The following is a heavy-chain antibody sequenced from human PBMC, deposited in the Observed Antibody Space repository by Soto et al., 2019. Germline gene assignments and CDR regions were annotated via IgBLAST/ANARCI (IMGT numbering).Heavy chain of an antibody. CDR2: ISAYNGNT. CDR1: GYTFTSYG. Sequence: QVQLVQSGAEVKTPGASVKVSCKASGYTFTSYGISWVRQAPGQGLEWMGWISAYNGNTNYAQKLQGRVTMTTDTSTSTAYMELRSLRSEHTAVYYCPVEYSYGSRSYSGGIWGQGTMVTVSS. D-gene: IGHD3-10*01. J-gene: IGHJ3*02. V-gene: IGHV1-18*01. CDR3: PVEYSYGSRSYSGGI.